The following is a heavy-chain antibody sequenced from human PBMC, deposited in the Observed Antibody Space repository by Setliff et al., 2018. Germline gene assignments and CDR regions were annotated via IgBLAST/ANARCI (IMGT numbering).Heavy chain of an antibody. CDR2: ISSASRTI. J-gene: IGHJ4*02. Sequence: PGGSLRLSCAASGFTFSDYSMNWVRQAPGKGLQWVSYISSASRTIHYADSVKGRFTISRDNAKNTLYLQMNSLEAEDTAVYYCARGGCSATSCLDYWGQGILVTVSS. CDR3: ARGGCSATSCLDY. D-gene: IGHD2-2*01. CDR1: GFTFSDYS. V-gene: IGHV3-48*04.